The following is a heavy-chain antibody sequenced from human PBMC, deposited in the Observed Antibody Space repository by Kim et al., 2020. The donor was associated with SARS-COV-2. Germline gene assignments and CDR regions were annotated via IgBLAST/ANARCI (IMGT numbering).Heavy chain of an antibody. D-gene: IGHD3-3*01. V-gene: IGHV3-30*07. J-gene: IGHJ6*02. CDR3: ARSGDCWSGYYMDV. Sequence: ADSVNGRFTISRYHTKNTMYLQMNSLRAEDTAVYYCARSGDCWSGYYMDVWGQGTTVTVSS.